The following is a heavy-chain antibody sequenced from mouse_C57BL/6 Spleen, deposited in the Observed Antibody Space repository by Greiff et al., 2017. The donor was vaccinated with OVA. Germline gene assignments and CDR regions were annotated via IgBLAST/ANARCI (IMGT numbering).Heavy chain of an antibody. J-gene: IGHJ2*01. CDR3: AREPKGRLYFDY. D-gene: IGHD6-5*01. V-gene: IGHV1-26*01. CDR2: INPNNGGT. Sequence: EVQLQQSGPELVKPGASVKISCKASGYTFTDYYMNWVKQSHGKSLEWIGDINPNNGGTSYNQKFKGKATLTVDKSSSTAYMELRSLTSEDSAVYYCAREPKGRLYFDYWGQGTTLTVSS. CDR1: GYTFTDYY.